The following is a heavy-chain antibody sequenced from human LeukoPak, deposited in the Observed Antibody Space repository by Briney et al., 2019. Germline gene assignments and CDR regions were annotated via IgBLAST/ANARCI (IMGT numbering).Heavy chain of an antibody. J-gene: IGHJ4*02. CDR2: MNPNSGNT. CDR3: ARGPRQQLDPYYFDY. Sequence: GASVKVSSKASGYTFTSYDINWVRQATGQGLEWMGWMNPNSGNTGYAQKFQGRVTMTRNTSISTAYMELSSLRSEDTAVYYCARGPRQQLDPYYFDYWGQGTLVTVSS. D-gene: IGHD6-13*01. V-gene: IGHV1-8*01. CDR1: GYTFTSYD.